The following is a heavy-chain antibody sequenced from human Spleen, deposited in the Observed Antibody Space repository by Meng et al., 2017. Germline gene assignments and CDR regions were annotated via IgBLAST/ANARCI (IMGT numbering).Heavy chain of an antibody. V-gene: IGHV4-34*01. CDR2: INHSGST. J-gene: IGHJ4*02. Sequence: SETLSLTCAVYGGSFSGYYWSWIRQPPGKGLEWIGEINHSGSTNYNPSLKSRVTISVDTSKNQFSLKLSSVTAADTAVYYCARLYYDYVWGSYRPLYFDYWGQGTLVTVSS. CDR1: GGSFSGYY. CDR3: ARLYYDYVWGSYRPLYFDY. D-gene: IGHD3-16*02.